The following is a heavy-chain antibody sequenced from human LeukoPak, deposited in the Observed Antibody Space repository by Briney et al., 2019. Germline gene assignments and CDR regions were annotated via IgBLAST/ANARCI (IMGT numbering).Heavy chain of an antibody. CDR1: VFSFSSSA. D-gene: IGHD3-22*01. Sequence: GGSLRLSCAASVFSFSSSAMSGVRQAPGKGLEWVSAISGSGGNTYYAGSVKGRFTILRDNSKNMLYLQMNSLRAADTALYYCASQKANIYDSSGDVWGQGTTVTVSS. CDR3: ASQKANIYDSSGDV. J-gene: IGHJ6*02. CDR2: ISGSGGNT. V-gene: IGHV3-23*01.